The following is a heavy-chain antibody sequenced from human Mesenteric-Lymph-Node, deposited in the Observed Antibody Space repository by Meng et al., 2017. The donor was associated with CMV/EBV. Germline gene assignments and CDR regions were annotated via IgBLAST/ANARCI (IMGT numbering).Heavy chain of an antibody. CDR2: ITPNSAA. D-gene: IGHD2-21*01. V-gene: IGHV1-2*06. J-gene: IGHJ5*02. CDR3: ARDIAGYNWFDP. Sequence: SCKASGNIFTGYSVHWLRPAPGQGLEWMERITPNSAADYAQKFQGRVTLTRDTSISTAYMELSGLRSDDTAVYYCARDIAGYNWFDPWGQGTLVTVS. CDR1: GNIFTGYS.